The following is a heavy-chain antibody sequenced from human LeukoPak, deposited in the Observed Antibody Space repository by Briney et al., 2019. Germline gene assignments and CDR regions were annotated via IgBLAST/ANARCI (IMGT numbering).Heavy chain of an antibody. CDR2: ITPSGGDT. D-gene: IGHD6-6*01. CDR3: AKGIDSRSLFDY. Sequence: PGGSLRLSCAASGFTFSSYAMSWVRQAPGKGLEWVSSITPSGGDTFYTDSVKGRFTISRDNSRNTLYLQMNTLRAEDTAVYYCAKGIDSRSLFDYWGQGTLVTVSS. V-gene: IGHV3-23*01. CDR1: GFTFSSYA. J-gene: IGHJ4*02.